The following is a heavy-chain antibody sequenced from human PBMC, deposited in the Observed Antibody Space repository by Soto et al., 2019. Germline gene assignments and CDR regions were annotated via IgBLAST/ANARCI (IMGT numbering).Heavy chain of an antibody. CDR3: ARSVAVADFDY. CDR2: IYHSGST. Sequence: QVQLQESGPGLVKPSGTLSLTCAVSGGSISSSNWWSWVRQPPGKGLEWIGEIYHSGSTNYNPSLTSRVTISIEKSENQFSLKLSSVTAADTAVYYCARSVAVADFDYWGQGTLVTVSS. CDR1: GGSISSSNW. J-gene: IGHJ4*02. D-gene: IGHD6-19*01. V-gene: IGHV4-4*02.